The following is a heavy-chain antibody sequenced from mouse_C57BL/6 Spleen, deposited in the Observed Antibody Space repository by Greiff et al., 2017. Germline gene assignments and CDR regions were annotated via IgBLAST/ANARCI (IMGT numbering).Heavy chain of an antibody. CDR3: ARWSPPHYDDDMDY. D-gene: IGHD2-3*01. CDR2: IYPGDGDT. J-gene: IGHJ4*01. Sequence: VKVVESGAELVKPGASVKISCKASGYAFSSYWMNWVKQRPGKGLEWIGQIYPGDGDTNYNGKFKGKATLTADKTSSTASMQISSRTSADSAVYFCARWSPPHYDDDMDYWGQGTSVTVSS. CDR1: GYAFSSYW. V-gene: IGHV1-80*01.